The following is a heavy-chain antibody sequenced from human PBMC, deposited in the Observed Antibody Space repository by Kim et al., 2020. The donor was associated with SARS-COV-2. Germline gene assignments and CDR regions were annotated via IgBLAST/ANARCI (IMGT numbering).Heavy chain of an antibody. CDR1: IYTFTTYG. D-gene: IGHD6-19*01. V-gene: IGHV1-18*01. J-gene: IGHJ4*02. CDR2: ISTYNGNT. CDR3: AKVRPGASLGLAGNF. Sequence: ASVKVSCKASIYTFTTYGIGWVRQAPGQGLEWMGWISTYNGNTNYAQKFQGRVTMTTDTSTSTAYMGLTRLSFDDTAVYYCAKVRPGASLGLAGNFWGQGTPVIVSS.